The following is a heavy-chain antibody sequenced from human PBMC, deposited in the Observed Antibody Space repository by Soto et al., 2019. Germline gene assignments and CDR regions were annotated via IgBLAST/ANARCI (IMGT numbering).Heavy chain of an antibody. CDR3: AGRNSLASVSLNFRELSNYKSIDP. V-gene: IGHV4-39*01. Sequence: SETLSLTCTVSGDSITNSNYYWGWFRQPPEKGLEWIASIYYIGSTYYNPSLKSRVTISVDTSNNQFSLNLNSVTASDTAVYYCAGRNSLASVSLNFRELSNYKSIDPCGPGTLLTVSS. CDR1: GDSITNSNYY. J-gene: IGHJ5*02. D-gene: IGHD3-16*02. CDR2: IYYIGST.